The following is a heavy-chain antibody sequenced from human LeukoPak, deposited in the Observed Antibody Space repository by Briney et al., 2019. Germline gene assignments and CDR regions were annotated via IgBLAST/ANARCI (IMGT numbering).Heavy chain of an antibody. J-gene: IGHJ6*03. D-gene: IGHD3-10*01. CDR2: IWYDGSNK. Sequence: PGGSLRLSCAASGFTFSSYGMHWVRQAPGKGLEWVAVIWYDGSNKYYADSVKGRFTISRDNSKNTLYLQMNSLRAEDTAVYYCASARGYYYMDVWGKGTTVTVSS. V-gene: IGHV3-33*01. CDR1: GFTFSSYG. CDR3: ASARGYYYMDV.